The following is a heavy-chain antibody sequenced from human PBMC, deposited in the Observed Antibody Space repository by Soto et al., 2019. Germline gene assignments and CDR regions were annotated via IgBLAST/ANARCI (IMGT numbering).Heavy chain of an antibody. V-gene: IGHV3-23*01. CDR1: GFTFSSYA. D-gene: IGHD6-19*01. CDR3: AKDSSEGLAPYWYFDL. Sequence: EVQLLESGGGLVQPGGSLRLSCAASGFTFSSYAMSWVRQAPGKGLEWVSAMSGSGGSTYYADSVKGRFTISRDNSKNTLNLQMNSLRAEDTAVYYGAKDSSEGLAPYWYFDLWGRGTLVTVSS. J-gene: IGHJ2*01. CDR2: MSGSGGST.